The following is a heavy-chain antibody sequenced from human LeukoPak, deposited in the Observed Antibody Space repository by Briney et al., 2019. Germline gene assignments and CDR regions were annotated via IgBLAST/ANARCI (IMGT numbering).Heavy chain of an antibody. CDR3: ARDHNFWSGYLGASSAFDI. Sequence: ASVKVSCKASGYTFTSYYMHWVRQAPGQGLEWMGIINPSGGSTSYTQKFQGRVTMTRDTSTSTVYMELISLRSEDTAVYYCARDHNFWSGYLGASSAFDIWGQGTMVTVSS. J-gene: IGHJ3*02. CDR1: GYTFTSYY. D-gene: IGHD3-3*01. V-gene: IGHV1-46*01. CDR2: INPSGGST.